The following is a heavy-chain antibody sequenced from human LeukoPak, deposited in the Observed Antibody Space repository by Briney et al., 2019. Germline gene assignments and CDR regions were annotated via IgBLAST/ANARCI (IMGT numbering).Heavy chain of an antibody. CDR2: INPSGGST. J-gene: IGHJ4*02. CDR3: ARDGGGGGYFDWQYYFDY. CDR1: GYTFTSYY. D-gene: IGHD3-9*01. V-gene: IGHV1-46*01. Sequence: ASVKVSCKASGYTFTSYYMHWVRQAPGQGLEWMGIINPSGGSTSYAQKFQGRVTMTRDMSTSTVYMELSSLRSEDTAVYYCARDGGGGGYFDWQYYFDYWGQGTLVTVSS.